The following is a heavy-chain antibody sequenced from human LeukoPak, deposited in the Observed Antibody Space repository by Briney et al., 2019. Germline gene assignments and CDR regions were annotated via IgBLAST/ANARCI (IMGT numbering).Heavy chain of an antibody. J-gene: IGHJ6*03. CDR3: ARAIAGGSYYYYYYMDV. D-gene: IGHD1-26*01. Sequence: SETLSLTCTVSGGSIRSYYWSWIRQPPGKGLEWIGYIYYSGSTNYNPSLKSRVTISVDTSKNQFSLKLSSVTAADTAVYYCARAIAGGSYYYYYYMDVWGKGTTVTVSS. CDR2: IYYSGST. CDR1: GGSIRSYY. V-gene: IGHV4-59*01.